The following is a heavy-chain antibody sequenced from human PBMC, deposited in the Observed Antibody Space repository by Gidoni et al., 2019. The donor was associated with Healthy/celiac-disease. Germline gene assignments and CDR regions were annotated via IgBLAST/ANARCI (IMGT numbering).Heavy chain of an antibody. CDR3: AKPIPRYCSGGSCPGGFDY. V-gene: IGHV3-23*01. CDR1: GFTFSSFA. CDR2: ISGSGGST. D-gene: IGHD2-15*01. Sequence: EVQLLESGGGLVQPGGSLRLSCAASGFTFSSFAMSWVRQDPGKGLEWVSAISGSGGSTYYADSVKGRFTISRDNSKNTLYLQMNSLRAEDTAVYYCAKPIPRYCSGGSCPGGFDYWGQGTLVTVSS. J-gene: IGHJ4*02.